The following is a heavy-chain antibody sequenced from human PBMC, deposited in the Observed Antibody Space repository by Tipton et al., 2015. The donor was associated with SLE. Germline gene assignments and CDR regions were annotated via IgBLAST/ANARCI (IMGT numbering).Heavy chain of an antibody. J-gene: IGHJ3*02. CDR2: IYYTGST. V-gene: IGHV4-61*01. Sequence: TLSLTCTVSGGSVSSGSYYWSWIQQPPGKGLEWIGYIYYTGSTTYNPSLKSRVTISVDTSRNQFSLKLNSMTAADTAVYYCARGLSDFWSGYRVDAFDIWGQGTMVTVSS. CDR1: GGSVSSGSYY. D-gene: IGHD3-3*01. CDR3: ARGLSDFWSGYRVDAFDI.